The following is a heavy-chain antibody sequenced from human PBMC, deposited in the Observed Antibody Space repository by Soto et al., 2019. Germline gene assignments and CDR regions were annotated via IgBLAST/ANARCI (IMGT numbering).Heavy chain of an antibody. V-gene: IGHV1-69*13. CDR2: IIPIFGTA. J-gene: IGHJ6*02. CDR3: AASLTTTYYYYYGMDV. Sequence: ASVKVCCKASGGTFSSYAISWVRQAPGQGLEWMGGIIPIFGTANYAQKFQGRVTITADESTSTAYMELSSLRSEDTAVYYCAASLTTTYYYYYGMDVWGQGTTVTVSS. D-gene: IGHD3-9*01. CDR1: GGTFSSYA.